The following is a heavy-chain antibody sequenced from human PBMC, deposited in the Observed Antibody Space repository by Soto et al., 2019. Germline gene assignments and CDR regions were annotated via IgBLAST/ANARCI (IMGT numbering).Heavy chain of an antibody. CDR3: VKVWGGTDYYYYGMDV. V-gene: IGHV3-64D*08. J-gene: IGHJ6*02. D-gene: IGHD2-15*01. CDR2: ISSNGGST. CDR1: GFTFSSYA. Sequence: GGSLRLSCSASGFTFSSYAMHWVRQAPGKGLEYVSAISSNGGSTYYADSVKGRFTISRDNSKNTLYLQMSSLRAEDTAVYYCVKVWGGTDYYYYGMDVWGQGTTVTVSS.